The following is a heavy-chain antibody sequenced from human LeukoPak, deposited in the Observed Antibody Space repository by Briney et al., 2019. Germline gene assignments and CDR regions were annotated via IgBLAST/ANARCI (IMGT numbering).Heavy chain of an antibody. Sequence: PGGSLRLSCVVSGFTVSSNYMSWVRQAPGKGLEWVSVIYSGGSTYYADSVKGRFAISRDNSKNTLYLQMTSLTAEDTAVYYCYSVLLVGIRVINDYWGLGTLVTVSS. CDR1: GFTVSSNY. V-gene: IGHV3-66*01. D-gene: IGHD2-8*01. J-gene: IGHJ4*02. CDR2: IYSGGST. CDR3: YSVLLVGIRVINDY.